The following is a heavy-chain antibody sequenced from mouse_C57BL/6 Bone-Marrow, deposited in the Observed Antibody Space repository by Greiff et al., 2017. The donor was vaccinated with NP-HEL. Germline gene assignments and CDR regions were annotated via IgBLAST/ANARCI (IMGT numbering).Heavy chain of an antibody. CDR1: GFTFSDYG. V-gene: IGHV5-17*01. J-gene: IGHJ4*01. CDR3: ARVWDYGNPYYYAMDY. Sequence: EVKLMESGGGLVKPGGSLKLSCAASGFTFSDYGMHWVRQAPEKGLEWVAYLSSGSSTIYYADTVKGRFTFYRDNAKNTLFLQMTSLRSEDTAMYYCARVWDYGNPYYYAMDYWGQGTSVTVSS. D-gene: IGHD2-1*01. CDR2: LSSGSSTI.